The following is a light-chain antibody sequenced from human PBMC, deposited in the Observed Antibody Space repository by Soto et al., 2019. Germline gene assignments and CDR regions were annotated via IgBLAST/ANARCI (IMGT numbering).Light chain of an antibody. Sequence: DIAMTQSPLSLPVTPGEPASISCRSSQTLLHSNGYNYLDWYLQKPGQSPQLLIYLGSNRASGVPDRCSGSGSGTDFILNISRVEAEDVGVVYCIQCLRPMYTFGQGTKLEIK. CDR1: QTLLHSNGYNY. CDR2: LGS. J-gene: IGKJ2*01. CDR3: IQCLRPMYT. V-gene: IGKV2-28*01.